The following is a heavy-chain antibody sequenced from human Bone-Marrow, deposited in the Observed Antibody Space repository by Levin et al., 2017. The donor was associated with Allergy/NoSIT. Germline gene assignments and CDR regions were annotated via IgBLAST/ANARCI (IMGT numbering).Heavy chain of an antibody. CDR3: ARLGPPASYAFDI. D-gene: IGHD3/OR15-3a*01. J-gene: IGHJ3*02. CDR1: GGSISGYY. V-gene: IGHV4-59*01. Sequence: SETLSLTCTVSGGSISGYYWSWIRQPPGKELEWIAYIYNSATTNYSPSLKSRLSISVDTSRNQISLKLSSVTAADTAVYYCARLGPPASYAFDIWGQGTTVTVSS. CDR2: IYNSATT.